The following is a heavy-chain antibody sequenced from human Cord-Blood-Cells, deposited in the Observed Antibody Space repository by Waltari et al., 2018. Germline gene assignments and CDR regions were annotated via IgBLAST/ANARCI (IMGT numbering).Heavy chain of an antibody. CDR1: GFTVSSNS. Sequence: EVQLVESGGGLIQPGGSLRLSCAASGFTVSSNSMSWVRQAPGTGLKWVSFIYSGGSTYYADSVKGRFTISRDNSKTTLYLQMNILRAEDTAVYYCAGGGSYYWFDPWGQGTLVTVSS. D-gene: IGHD1-26*01. V-gene: IGHV3-53*01. J-gene: IGHJ5*02. CDR3: AGGGSYYWFDP. CDR2: IYSGGST.